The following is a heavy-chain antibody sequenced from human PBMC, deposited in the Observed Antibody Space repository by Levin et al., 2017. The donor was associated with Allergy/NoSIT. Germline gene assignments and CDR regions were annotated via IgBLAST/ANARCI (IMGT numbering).Heavy chain of an antibody. D-gene: IGHD3-10*01. CDR1: GGSFSGYY. CDR2: INHSGST. V-gene: IGHV4-34*01. Sequence: SETLSLTCAVYGGSFSGYYWSWIRQPPGKGLEWIGEINHSGSTNYNPSLKSRVTISVDTSKNQFSLKLSSVTAADTAVYYCARGRITMVRGTWFDPWGQGTLVTVSS. J-gene: IGHJ5*02. CDR3: ARGRITMVRGTWFDP.